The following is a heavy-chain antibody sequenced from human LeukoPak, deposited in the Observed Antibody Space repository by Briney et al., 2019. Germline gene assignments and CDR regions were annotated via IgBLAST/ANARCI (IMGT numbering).Heavy chain of an antibody. CDR2: IIPIFGTA. Sequence: SVKVSCKASGFTFTSSAVQWVRQARGQGLEWMGGIIPIFGTANYAQKFQGRVTITADESTSTAYMELSSLRSEDTAVYYCARDRSSGYCDYWGQGTLVTVSS. J-gene: IGHJ4*02. CDR3: ARDRSSGYCDY. CDR1: GFTFTSSA. V-gene: IGHV1-69*13. D-gene: IGHD3-22*01.